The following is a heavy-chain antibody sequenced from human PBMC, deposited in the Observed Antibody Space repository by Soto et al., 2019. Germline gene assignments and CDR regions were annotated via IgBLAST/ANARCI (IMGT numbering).Heavy chain of an antibody. Sequence: SGPTLVNPTQTLTLTCTFSGFSLTTDGMCVTWIRQPPGKALEWLALIDWDAEEYYSTSLKTRLTISRDTSGNQVILTMTNMDPVDTGTYYCARLWWRGSVIDSWGQGTLVTVSS. D-gene: IGHD3-10*01. V-gene: IGHV2-70*01. CDR2: IDWDAEE. J-gene: IGHJ4*02. CDR1: GFSLTTDGMC. CDR3: ARLWWRGSVIDS.